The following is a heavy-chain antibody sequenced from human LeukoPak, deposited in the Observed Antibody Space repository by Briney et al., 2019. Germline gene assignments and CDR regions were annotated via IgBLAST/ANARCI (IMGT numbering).Heavy chain of an antibody. J-gene: IGHJ6*02. Sequence: SVKVSCKASGGTFSSYAISWVRQAPGQGLEWMGRIIPIFGIANYAQKFQGRVTITADKSTSTAYMELSSLRSGDTAVYYCAGYSGYSRMGVYYYYGMDVWGQGTTVTVSS. CDR3: AGYSGYSRMGVYYYYGMDV. V-gene: IGHV1-69*04. CDR1: GGTFSSYA. D-gene: IGHD5-12*01. CDR2: IIPIFGIA.